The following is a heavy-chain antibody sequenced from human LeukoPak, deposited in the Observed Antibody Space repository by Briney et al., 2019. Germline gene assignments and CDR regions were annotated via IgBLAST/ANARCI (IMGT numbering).Heavy chain of an antibody. D-gene: IGHD5-18*01. CDR3: ARSKRSAMVGEFDY. J-gene: IGHJ4*02. CDR1: GYSISSGYY. V-gene: IGHV4-38-2*02. Sequence: SETLSLTCTASGYSISSGYYWGWIRQPPGKGLEWIGSIYHSGSTYYNPSLKSRVTISVDTSKNQFSLKLSSVTAADTAVYYCARSKRSAMVGEFDYWGQGTLVTVSS. CDR2: IYHSGST.